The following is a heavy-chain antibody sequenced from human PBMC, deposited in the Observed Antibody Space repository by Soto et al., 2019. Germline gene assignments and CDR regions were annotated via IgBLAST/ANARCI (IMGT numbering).Heavy chain of an antibody. D-gene: IGHD2-2*01. Sequence: PGGSLRLSCSASGFSFSNYAMHWVRQAPGKGLQYVSGFSSKGGTTYYADSVKGRFTISRDNSKNTLYLQMSSLRPEDTAVYYCVEEMAPAAIGSLYYYYGMDVWGQGTTVTVSS. V-gene: IGHV3-64D*06. CDR1: GFSFSNYA. J-gene: IGHJ6*02. CDR2: FSSKGGTT. CDR3: VEEMAPAAIGSLYYYYGMDV.